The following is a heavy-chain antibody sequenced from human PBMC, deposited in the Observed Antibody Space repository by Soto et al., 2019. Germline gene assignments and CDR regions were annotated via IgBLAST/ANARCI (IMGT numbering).Heavy chain of an antibody. V-gene: IGHV1-69*12. D-gene: IGHD5-18*01. CDR2: IIPIFGTA. CDR3: ARPWGRGYSYGYFGY. J-gene: IGHJ4*02. CDR1: GGTFSRYA. Sequence: QVQLVQSGAEVKKPGSSVKVSCKASGGTFSRYAISWVRQAPGQGLEWMGGIIPIFGTANYAQKFQGRVTLTADESTSTADMELSSLRSEDTAVYYCARPWGRGYSYGYFGYWGQGTLVTVSS.